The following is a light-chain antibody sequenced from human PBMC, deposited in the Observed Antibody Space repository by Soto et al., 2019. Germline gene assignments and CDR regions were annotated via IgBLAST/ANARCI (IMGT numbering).Light chain of an antibody. Sequence: EIVLTQSPATLSLSPGERAILSCRASQSISSYLAWYQQRPGQAPRLLIFDASNRAPGIPARFSGSGSGTDFTLTISSLEPEDFAVYYCQQRSNWLTFGGGTRVEI. CDR2: DAS. CDR3: QQRSNWLT. J-gene: IGKJ4*01. CDR1: QSISSY. V-gene: IGKV3-11*01.